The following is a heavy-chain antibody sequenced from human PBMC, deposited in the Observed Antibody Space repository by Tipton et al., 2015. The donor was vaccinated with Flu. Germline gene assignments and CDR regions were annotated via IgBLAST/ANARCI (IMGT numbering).Heavy chain of an antibody. Sequence: TLSLTCAVSGDSISSDFYWAWIRQPAGKGLEWIGRIYHGGNTDYNPSLKSRVTMSVDTAKDQFSLQLTSVTAADTAVYYCVTLDFPYYYGMGVWGQGTMVIVSS. V-gene: IGHV4-38-2*01. CDR3: VTLDFPYYYGMGV. J-gene: IGHJ6*02. D-gene: IGHD1-1*01. CDR2: IYHGGNT. CDR1: GDSISSDFY.